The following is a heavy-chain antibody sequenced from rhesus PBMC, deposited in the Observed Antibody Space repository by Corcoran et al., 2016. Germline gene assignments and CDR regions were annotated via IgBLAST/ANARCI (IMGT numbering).Heavy chain of an antibody. J-gene: IGHJ4*01. Sequence: EVQLVQSGAEVKKPGASVKISCKASGYTFTDYYLHWARQAPGKGPEWMGRVSPKEGEADSAQEFPNSVTITADTSTDTAYMELSSLRSEDTAMYYCATDGVVAAVYWGQGVLVTVSS. CDR3: ATDGVVAAVY. V-gene: IGHV1-111*02. CDR1: GYTFTDYY. CDR2: VSPKEGEA. D-gene: IGHD6-25*01.